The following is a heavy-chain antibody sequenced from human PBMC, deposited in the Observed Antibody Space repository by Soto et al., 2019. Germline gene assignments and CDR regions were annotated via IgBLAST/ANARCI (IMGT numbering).Heavy chain of an antibody. CDR3: ARDRGYRSGSFGS. V-gene: IGHV4-4*07. D-gene: IGHD5-18*01. CDR1: GGSISGYY. Sequence: ALEILSLTCIVSGGSISGYYWSWIRQPAGKELEWIGRIYSDGTTNYNPSLKGRGTMSVDTSKKQISLKLTSVTAADTAMYYCARDRGYRSGSFGSWGQGVLVTVSS. CDR2: IYSDGTT. J-gene: IGHJ5*02.